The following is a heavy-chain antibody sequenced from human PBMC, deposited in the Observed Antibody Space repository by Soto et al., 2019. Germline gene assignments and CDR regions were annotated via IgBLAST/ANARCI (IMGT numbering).Heavy chain of an antibody. J-gene: IGHJ4*02. V-gene: IGHV1-69*13. CDR2: IIPVFGTA. CDR1: GGTFSSYA. Sequence: QVQLVQSGAEVKKPGSSVKVSCKASGGTFSSYAISWVRQAPGQGLEWMGGIIPVFGTANYAEKFQGRVTIPADESPSTAYMGLRSLGSEAVAVYYCARGFLSGISGTDEYWGQGTLVTVSS. D-gene: IGHD1-20*01. CDR3: ARGFLSGISGTDEY.